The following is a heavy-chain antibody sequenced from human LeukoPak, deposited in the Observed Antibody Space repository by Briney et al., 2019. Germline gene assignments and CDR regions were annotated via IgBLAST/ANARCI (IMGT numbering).Heavy chain of an antibody. Sequence: PRESLKISCKGSGYSFTSYWIGWVRQMPGKGLEWMGIIYPGDSDTRYSPSFQGQVTISADKSISTAYLQWSSLKASDTAMYYCARRRSSTGFSLDYWGQGTLVTVSS. J-gene: IGHJ4*02. CDR1: GYSFTSYW. V-gene: IGHV5-51*01. D-gene: IGHD6-25*01. CDR3: ARRRSSTGFSLDY. CDR2: IYPGDSDT.